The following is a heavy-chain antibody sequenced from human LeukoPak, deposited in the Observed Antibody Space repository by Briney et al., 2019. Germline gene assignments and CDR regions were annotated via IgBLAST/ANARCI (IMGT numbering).Heavy chain of an antibody. V-gene: IGHV3-21*01. CDR2: ISSSSSYI. CDR3: ARDMATIKGDAFDI. D-gene: IGHD5-24*01. J-gene: IGHJ3*02. CDR1: GFTVSSNY. Sequence: PGGSLRLSCAASGFTVSSNYMSWVRQAPGKGLEWVSSISSSSSYIYYADSVKGRFTISRDNAKNSLYLQMNSLRAEDTAVYYCARDMATIKGDAFDIWGQGTMVTVSS.